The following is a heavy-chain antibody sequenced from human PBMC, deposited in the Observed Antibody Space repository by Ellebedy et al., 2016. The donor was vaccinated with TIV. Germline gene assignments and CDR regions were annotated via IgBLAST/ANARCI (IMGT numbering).Heavy chain of an antibody. CDR1: GYTFTGYY. D-gene: IGHD5-24*01. J-gene: IGHJ4*02. CDR2: INPNSGGT. CDR3: ARTRRDGYNQRLFDY. V-gene: IGHV1-2*02. Sequence: ASVKVSCXASGYTFTGYYMHWVRQAPGQGLEWMGWINPNSGGTNYAQKFQGRVTMTRDTSISTAYMELSRLRSDDTAVYYCARTRRDGYNQRLFDYWGQGTLVTVSS.